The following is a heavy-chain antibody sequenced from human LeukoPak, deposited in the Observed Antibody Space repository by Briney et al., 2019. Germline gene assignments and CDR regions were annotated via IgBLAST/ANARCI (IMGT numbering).Heavy chain of an antibody. CDR1: GGTFSSYA. CDR2: IIPIFGTA. V-gene: IGHV1-69*13. CDR3: ARAMDAVVVPAAINGMDV. D-gene: IGHD2-2*03. Sequence: SVKVSCKASGGTFSSYAISWVRQAPGQGLEWMGGIIPIFGTANYAQKFQGRVTITADESTSTAYMELSSLRSEDTAVYYCARAMDAVVVPAAINGMDVWGQGTTVTVSS. J-gene: IGHJ6*02.